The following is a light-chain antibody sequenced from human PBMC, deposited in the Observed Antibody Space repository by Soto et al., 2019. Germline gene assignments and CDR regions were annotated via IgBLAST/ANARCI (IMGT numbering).Light chain of an antibody. CDR3: SSYTDSSNYV. CDR2: QVT. V-gene: IGLV2-14*01. CDR1: SSDLAIYNY. Sequence: QSVLTQPASVSGSPGQSITISCTGTSSDLAIYNYVSWYQQQPGKAPKLMIYQVTNRPSGVSNRFSGSRSGNTASLTISGLQAEDEADYYCSSYTDSSNYVFGTGTQLTV. J-gene: IGLJ1*01.